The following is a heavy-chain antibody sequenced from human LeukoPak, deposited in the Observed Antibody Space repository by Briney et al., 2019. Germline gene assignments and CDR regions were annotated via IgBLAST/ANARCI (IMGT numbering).Heavy chain of an antibody. V-gene: IGHV3-7*05. CDR3: ASRIAAAAGFDY. D-gene: IGHD6-13*01. CDR1: GFTSSSHW. J-gene: IGHJ4*02. CDR2: IKQDGSEK. Sequence: PGGSLRLSCAASGFTSSSHWMSWVRQAPGKGLEWVANIKQDGSEKDYVDSVKGRFTISRDNAKNSLYLQMNSLRAEDTAIYYCASRIAAAAGFDYWGQGTLVTVSS.